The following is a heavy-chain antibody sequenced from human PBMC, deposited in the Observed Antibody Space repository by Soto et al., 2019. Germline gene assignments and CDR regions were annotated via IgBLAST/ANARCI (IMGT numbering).Heavy chain of an antibody. CDR2: IYHSGST. CDR1: GGSISSGGYS. CDR3: ARDLSYYDSSGDGAFDI. Sequence: SETLSLTCAVSGGSISSGGYSWSWIRQPPGKGLEWIGYIYHSGSTYYNPSLKSRVTISVDRSKNQFSLKLSSVTAADTAVYYCARDLSYYDSSGDGAFDIWGQGTMVTVSS. V-gene: IGHV4-30-2*01. D-gene: IGHD3-22*01. J-gene: IGHJ3*02.